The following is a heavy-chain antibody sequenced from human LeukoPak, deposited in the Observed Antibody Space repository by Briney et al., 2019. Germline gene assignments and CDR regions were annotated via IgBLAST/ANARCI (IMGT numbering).Heavy chain of an antibody. CDR3: ARGGSGYALNWFDP. CDR2: ITYSGST. CDR1: GGSIGSYY. D-gene: IGHD5-12*01. J-gene: IGHJ5*02. Sequence: SETLSLTCTVSGGSIGSYYWSWIRQPPGKGLEWIGHITYSGSTNYNPSLKSRVTISVDTSKNQFSLKLSSVTAADTAVYYCARGGSGYALNWFDPWGQGTLVTVSS. V-gene: IGHV4-59*01.